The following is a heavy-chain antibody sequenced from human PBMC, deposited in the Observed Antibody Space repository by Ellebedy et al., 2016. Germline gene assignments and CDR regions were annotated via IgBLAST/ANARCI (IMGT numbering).Heavy chain of an antibody. Sequence: SGPTLVKPTQTLTLTCTYSGFSFSATGVSVGWIRQPPGKALEWLALIYWDDDKRYSPSLKNRLTITRDSSKTQVVLTMTNMQPIDTGTHYCVHKVGTSSDYWGQGTLVTVSS. CDR3: VHKVGTSSDY. CDR2: IYWDDDK. J-gene: IGHJ4*02. CDR1: GFSFSATGVS. V-gene: IGHV2-5*02. D-gene: IGHD6-6*01.